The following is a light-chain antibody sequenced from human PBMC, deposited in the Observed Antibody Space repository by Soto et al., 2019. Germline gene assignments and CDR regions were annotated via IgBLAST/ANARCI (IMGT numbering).Light chain of an antibody. Sequence: DIRMTQSPSSLSASVGDRVTITCRASQSISRYLNWYQQKPGKAPKLLIYAASSLQSGVPSRFSGTGSGTDFTLTISSLQPEDFAPYYCQQSFSTLVTFGGGTKVEIK. CDR1: QSISRY. J-gene: IGKJ4*01. CDR3: QQSFSTLVT. V-gene: IGKV1-39*01. CDR2: AAS.